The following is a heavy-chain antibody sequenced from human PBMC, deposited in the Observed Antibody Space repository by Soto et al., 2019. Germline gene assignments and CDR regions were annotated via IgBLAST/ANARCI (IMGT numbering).Heavy chain of an antibody. J-gene: IGHJ4*02. CDR2: VYYTGTT. V-gene: IGHV4-59*01. D-gene: IGHD6-13*01. CDR1: GGSISSYF. Sequence: SETLSLTCTVSGGSISSYFYIWVRQPPGKGLEWIGSVYYTGTTDYNPSLKSRVTISVDASKTQFSLNLRSVTAADTAVYYCARDLAAVPRAFDYWGRGTLVTVSS. CDR3: ARDLAAVPRAFDY.